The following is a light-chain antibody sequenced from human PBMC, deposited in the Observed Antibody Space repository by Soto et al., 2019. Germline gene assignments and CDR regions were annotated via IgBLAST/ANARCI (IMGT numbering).Light chain of an antibody. V-gene: IGLV2-14*01. CDR1: SSDVGGYNY. J-gene: IGLJ1*01. CDR3: SSYTSSRTLDV. Sequence: QSGLAQPAVVSESPSQSITISCTGTSSDVGGYNYVSWYQQHPGKAPKLMIYDVSNRPSGVSNRFSGSKSGNTASLTISGLQAEDEADYYCSSYTSSRTLDVFGTGTKVTVL. CDR2: DVS.